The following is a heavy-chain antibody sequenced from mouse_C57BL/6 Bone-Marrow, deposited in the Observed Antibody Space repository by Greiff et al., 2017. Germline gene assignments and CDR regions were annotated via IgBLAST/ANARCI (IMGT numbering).Heavy chain of an antibody. CDR2: IYPGSGNT. V-gene: IGHV1-76*01. J-gene: IGHJ3*01. CDR3: GRGDGYPLAY. D-gene: IGHD2-3*01. Sequence: QVQLQQSGAELVRPGASVKLSCKASGYTFTDYYINWVKQRPGQGLEWIARIYPGSGNTYYNEKFKGKATLTAEKSSSTAYMQLSSLTSEDSAVYVGGRGDGYPLAYWGKGTLVTVSA. CDR1: GYTFTDYY.